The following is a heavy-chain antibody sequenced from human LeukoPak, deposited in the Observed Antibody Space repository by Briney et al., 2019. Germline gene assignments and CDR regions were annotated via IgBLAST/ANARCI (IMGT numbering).Heavy chain of an antibody. J-gene: IGHJ4*02. Sequence: SETLSLTCTVSGGSISSSNYYWGWIRQPPGKGLEWIGCIYYSGSTYYNPSLKSRVTISVDTSKNQFSLKLSSDTATDTAVYEYASANAVEMATVDYWGQGTLVTVSS. V-gene: IGHV4-39*07. CDR2: IYYSGST. D-gene: IGHD5-24*01. CDR3: ASANAVEMATVDY. CDR1: GGSISSSNYY.